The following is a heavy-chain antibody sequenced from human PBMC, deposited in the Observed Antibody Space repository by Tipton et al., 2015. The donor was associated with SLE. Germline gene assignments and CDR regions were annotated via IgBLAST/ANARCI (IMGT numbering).Heavy chain of an antibody. J-gene: IGHJ4*02. CDR3: ARGYCSSTSCPPGY. CDR2: INHSGST. D-gene: IGHD2-2*01. CDR1: GYSISSGYY. Sequence: TLSLTCAVSGYSISSGYYWSWIRQPPGKGLEWIGEINHSGSTNYNPSLKSRVTISVDTSKNQFSLKLSSVTAADTAVYYCARGYCSSTSCPPGYWGQGTLVTVSS. V-gene: IGHV4-34*01.